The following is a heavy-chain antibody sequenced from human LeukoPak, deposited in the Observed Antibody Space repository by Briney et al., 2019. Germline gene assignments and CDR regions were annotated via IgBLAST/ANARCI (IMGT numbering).Heavy chain of an antibody. CDR1: GYTFSTYA. CDR3: ARSYIVVVPAVYFDY. D-gene: IGHD2-2*01. J-gene: IGHJ4*02. CDR2: INGGDGNT. V-gene: IGHV1-3*01. Sequence: ASVKVSCKTSGYTFSTYAIQWVRQAPGQRLEWMGWINGGDGNTKFSQKFQGRATITRDTSASSSYMELSSLRSEDTAVYYCARSYIVVVPAVYFDYWGRGTLVTVSS.